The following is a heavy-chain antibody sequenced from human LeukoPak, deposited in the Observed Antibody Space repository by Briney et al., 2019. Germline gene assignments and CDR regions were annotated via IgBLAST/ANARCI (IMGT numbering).Heavy chain of an antibody. CDR2: ISSSSSYI. CDR3: ARATVTTGHYYYYYMDV. CDR1: GFTFSSYS. V-gene: IGHV3-21*01. J-gene: IGHJ6*03. Sequence: GGSLRLSCAASGFTFSSYSMNWVRQAPGKGLEWVSSISSSSSYIYYADSVKGRFTISRDNAKNSLYLQMNSLRAEDTAVYYCARATVTTGHYYYYYMDVWGKGTTVTVSS. D-gene: IGHD4-17*01.